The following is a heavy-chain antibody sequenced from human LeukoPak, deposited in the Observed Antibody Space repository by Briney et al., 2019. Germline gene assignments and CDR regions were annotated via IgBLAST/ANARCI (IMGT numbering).Heavy chain of an antibody. CDR2: ISYDGSNK. V-gene: IGHV3-30*18. J-gene: IGHJ2*01. CDR3: AKDIVVVPAPVGYFDL. Sequence: GRSLRLSCAASGFTFSSYGMHWVRQAPGKGLEWVAVISYDGSNKYYADSVKGRFTISRDNSKNTEYLQMNSLRAEDTAVYYCAKDIVVVPAPVGYFDLWGRGTLVTVSS. CDR1: GFTFSSYG. D-gene: IGHD2-2*01.